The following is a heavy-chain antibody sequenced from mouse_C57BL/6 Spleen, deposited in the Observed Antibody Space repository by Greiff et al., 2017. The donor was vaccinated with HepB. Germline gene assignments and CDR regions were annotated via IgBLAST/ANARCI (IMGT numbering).Heavy chain of an antibody. J-gene: IGHJ3*01. D-gene: IGHD1-1*02. Sequence: VQLKESGPELVKPGASVKISCKASGYAFSSSWMNWVKQRPGKGLEWIGRIYPGDGDTNYNGKFKGKATLTADKSSSTAYMQLSSLTSEDSAVYFCARSTMGFEFAYWGQGTLVTVSA. CDR1: GYAFSSSW. CDR2: IYPGDGDT. V-gene: IGHV1-82*01. CDR3: ARSTMGFEFAY.